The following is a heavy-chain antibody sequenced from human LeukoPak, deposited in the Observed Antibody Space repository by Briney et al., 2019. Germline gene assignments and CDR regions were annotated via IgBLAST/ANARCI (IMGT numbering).Heavy chain of an antibody. CDR2: IKQDGSEK. CDR1: GFTFSSYW. D-gene: IGHD5-24*01. Sequence: GGSLRLSCAASGFTFSSYWMSRVRQAPGKGLEWVANIKQDGSEKYYVDSVKGRFTISRDNAKNSLYLQMNSLRAEDTAVYYCASWRWLQSDFDYWGQGTLVTVSS. V-gene: IGHV3-7*01. CDR3: ASWRWLQSDFDY. J-gene: IGHJ4*02.